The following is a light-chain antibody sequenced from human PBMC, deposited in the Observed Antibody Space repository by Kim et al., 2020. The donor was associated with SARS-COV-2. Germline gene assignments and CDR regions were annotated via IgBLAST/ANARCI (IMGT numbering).Light chain of an antibody. CDR3: LQHNSYFWA. J-gene: IGKJ1*01. Sequence: DIQMTQSPSTLSASVGDRVTITCRASQDIDNDLAWYQQKPGKAPNRLIYAASSLQSGVPSRFSGSGSGTEFTLTISSLQPEDFATYDCLQHNSYFWAFGQGTKV. CDR2: AAS. CDR1: QDIDND. V-gene: IGKV1-17*01.